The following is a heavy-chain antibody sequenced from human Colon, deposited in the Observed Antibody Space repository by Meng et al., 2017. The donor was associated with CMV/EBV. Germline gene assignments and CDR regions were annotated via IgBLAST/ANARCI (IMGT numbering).Heavy chain of an antibody. CDR1: GFTFGDYA. Sequence: GEFLKISCTASGFTFGDYAMSWVRQAPGKGLEWVGFIRSKAYGGTTEYAASVKGRFTISRDDSKSIAYLQMNSLKTEDTAVYYCTREGWLRHYYYYGMDVWGQGTTVTVSS. CDR2: IRSKAYGGTT. J-gene: IGHJ6*02. CDR3: TREGWLRHYYYYGMDV. V-gene: IGHV3-49*04. D-gene: IGHD5-12*01.